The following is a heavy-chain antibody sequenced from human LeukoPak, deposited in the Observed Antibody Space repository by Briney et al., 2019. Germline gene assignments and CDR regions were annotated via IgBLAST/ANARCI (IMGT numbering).Heavy chain of an antibody. CDR1: GFTFSSYA. V-gene: IGHV3-23*01. Sequence: PGGSLRLSCAASGFTFSSYAMSWVRQAPGKGLEXXXXISGSGGSTYYADSVKGRFTISRDNSKNTLYLQMNSLRAEDTAVYYCTKAQDYYGSGSRTYFDYWGQGTLVTVSS. D-gene: IGHD3-10*01. CDR2: ISGSGGST. CDR3: TKAQDYYGSGSRTYFDY. J-gene: IGHJ4*02.